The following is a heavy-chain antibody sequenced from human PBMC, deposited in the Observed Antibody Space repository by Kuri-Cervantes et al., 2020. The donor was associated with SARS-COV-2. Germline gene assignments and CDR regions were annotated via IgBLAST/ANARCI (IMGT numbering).Heavy chain of an antibody. Sequence: GGSLRFSCAASGFTFSSYSMNWVRQAPGKGLEWVSVIYSGGSTYYADSVKGRFTISRDNSKNTLYLQMNSLRAEDTAVYYCARDRSYGSGFRNWFDPWGQGTLVTVSS. CDR1: GFTFSSYS. CDR2: IYSGGST. D-gene: IGHD3-10*01. J-gene: IGHJ5*02. CDR3: ARDRSYGSGFRNWFDP. V-gene: IGHV3-53*01.